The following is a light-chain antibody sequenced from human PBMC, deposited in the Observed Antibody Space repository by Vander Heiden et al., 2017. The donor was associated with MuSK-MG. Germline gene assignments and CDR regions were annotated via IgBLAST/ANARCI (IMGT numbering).Light chain of an antibody. V-gene: IGKV1-39*01. CDR1: QTVTIY. CDR2: AAS. CDR3: LQSDSVAFT. Sequence: DIQMTQSPSSLSASVGDRITITCRASQTVTIYLNWYQQKPGKAPNLLIYAASNLQSGVPSRFSRSGSGTDFTLTISSLQPEDFATYYCLQSDSVAFTFGHGTRVGL. J-gene: IGKJ3*01.